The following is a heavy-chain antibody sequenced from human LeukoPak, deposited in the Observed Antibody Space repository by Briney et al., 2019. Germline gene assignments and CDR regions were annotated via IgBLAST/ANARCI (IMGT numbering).Heavy chain of an antibody. D-gene: IGHD4-17*01. CDR3: AKDPRVTITVTFYFEY. J-gene: IGHJ4*02. CDR1: GFTFDDYG. V-gene: IGHV3-20*04. CDR2: INWNGGST. Sequence: GGSLRLSCAASGFTFDDYGMSWVRQAPGKGLEWVSGINWNGGSTYYADSVKGRFTISRDNSKNTLYLQMNSLRAEDTAVYYCAKDPRVTITVTFYFEYWGQGTLVTVSS.